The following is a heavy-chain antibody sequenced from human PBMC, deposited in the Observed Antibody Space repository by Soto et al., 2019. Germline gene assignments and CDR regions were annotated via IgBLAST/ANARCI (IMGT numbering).Heavy chain of an antibody. V-gene: IGHV1-3*01. Sequence: ASVKVSCKASGYRFTSYYMHWVRQAPGQRLEWMGWINAGNGNTYYSQNFKDRVTFTRDTIATTVFMELTSLTSEDTAVYYCAREVPYGAVAGTWDYYYYYGMDVWGQGTTVTVSS. J-gene: IGHJ6*02. CDR2: INAGNGNT. CDR1: GYRFTSYY. CDR3: AREVPYGAVAGTWDYYYYYGMDV. D-gene: IGHD6-19*01.